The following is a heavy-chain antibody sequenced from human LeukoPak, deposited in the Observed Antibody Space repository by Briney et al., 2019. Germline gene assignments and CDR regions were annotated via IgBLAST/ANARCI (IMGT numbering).Heavy chain of an antibody. CDR3: ARVGHYDFWRSWFDP. J-gene: IGHJ5*02. D-gene: IGHD3-3*01. Sequence: KPSETLSLTCAVYGGYFSGYYWSWIRQPPGKGLEWVSYISSSGSTIYYADSVKGRFTISRDNAKNSLYLQMNSLRAEDTAVYYCARVGHYDFWRSWFDPWGQGTLVTVSS. V-gene: IGHV3-11*04. CDR2: ISSSGSTI. CDR1: GGYFSGYY.